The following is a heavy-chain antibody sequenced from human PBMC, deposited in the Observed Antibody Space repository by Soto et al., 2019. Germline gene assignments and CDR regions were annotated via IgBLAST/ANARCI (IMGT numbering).Heavy chain of an antibody. J-gene: IGHJ4*02. Sequence: AGGCLRLSCAASRFTFTMYSMNWARQAPGKGLEWVSSISSTTNYIYYGDSMKGRFTISRDNAKNSLYLEMNSLRAEDTAVYYCARESEDLTSNFDYWGQGTLVTVSS. CDR2: ISSTTNYI. CDR1: RFTFTMYS. CDR3: ARESEDLTSNFDY. V-gene: IGHV3-21*06.